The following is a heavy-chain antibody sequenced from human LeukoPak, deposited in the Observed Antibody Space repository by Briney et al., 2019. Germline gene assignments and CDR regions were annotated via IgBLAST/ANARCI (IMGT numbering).Heavy chain of an antibody. CDR1: VFTFSDHY. Sequence: PGGSLRLSCAASVFTFSDHYMFCVRQAPGKGLEWVGRTRKKDNSDTTEYAASVKGKFTISRGDSKNSLYLQMNSLKTEDTAVYYCARVALDTAYRPFDYWGQGPLVTVSS. D-gene: IGHD5-18*01. V-gene: IGHV3-72*01. CDR2: TRKKDNSDTT. J-gene: IGHJ4*02. CDR3: ARVALDTAYRPFDY.